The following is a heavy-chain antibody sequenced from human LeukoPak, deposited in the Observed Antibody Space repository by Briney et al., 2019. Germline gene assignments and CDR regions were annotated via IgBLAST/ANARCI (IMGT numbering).Heavy chain of an antibody. J-gene: IGHJ4*02. CDR1: GYTFTGNY. CDR3: ARKSIAVAGTDY. Sequence: ASVKVSCKASGYTFTGNYMHWVRQAPGQGLEWMGRINPNSGGTNYAQKFQGRVTMSRDTSISTAYMELSRLRSDDTAVYYCARKSIAVAGTDYWGQGTLVTVSS. CDR2: INPNSGGT. V-gene: IGHV1-2*06. D-gene: IGHD6-19*01.